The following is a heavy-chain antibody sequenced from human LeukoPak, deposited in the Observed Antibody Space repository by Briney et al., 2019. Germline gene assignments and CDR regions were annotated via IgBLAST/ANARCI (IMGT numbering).Heavy chain of an antibody. J-gene: IGHJ6*03. CDR1: GYTFTDYY. CDR2: INPNSGGT. Sequence: GASVKVSCKASGYTFTDYYTHWVRQAPGQGLEWVGRINPNSGGTNYAQKFQGRVTMTRDTSISTAYMELSRLRSDDTAVYYCARDPTRGVGYYYYYMDVWGKGTTVTVSS. V-gene: IGHV1-2*06. D-gene: IGHD2-8*01. CDR3: ARDPTRGVGYYYYYMDV.